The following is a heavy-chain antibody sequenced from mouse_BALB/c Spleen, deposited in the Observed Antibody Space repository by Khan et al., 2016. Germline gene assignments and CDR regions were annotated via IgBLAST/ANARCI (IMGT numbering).Heavy chain of an antibody. CDR3: ARRDDGGGAMDY. J-gene: IGHJ4*01. CDR2: IWSDGST. CDR1: GFSLTSYG. D-gene: IGHD2-3*01. Sequence: VHLQESGPGLVAPSQSLSITCTVSGFSLTSYGVHWVRQPPGKGLEWLVVIWSDGSTTYNSALKSRLSISKDNSKSQVFLKMNSLQTDDTAMYYCARRDDGGGAMDYWGQGTSVTVSS. V-gene: IGHV2-6*02.